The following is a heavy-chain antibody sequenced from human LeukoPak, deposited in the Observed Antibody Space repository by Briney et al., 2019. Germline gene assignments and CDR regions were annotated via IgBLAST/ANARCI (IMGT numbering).Heavy chain of an antibody. CDR1: GGSISGYY. D-gene: IGHD3-22*01. Sequence: SETLSLTCTVSGGSISGYYWSWIRQPPGKGLEWIGYSYNSGSTNYNPSLKSRVTISIDTSKNQFSLKLSSVTAADTAVYYCARARRSSGYYAFDIWGQGTMVTVSS. CDR2: SYNSGST. CDR3: ARARRSSGYYAFDI. J-gene: IGHJ3*02. V-gene: IGHV4-59*08.